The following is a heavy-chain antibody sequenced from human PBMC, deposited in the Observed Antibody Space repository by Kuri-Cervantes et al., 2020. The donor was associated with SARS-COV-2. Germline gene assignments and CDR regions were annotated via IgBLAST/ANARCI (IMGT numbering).Heavy chain of an antibody. CDR1: GFTFSSYA. CDR3: ATPRYSSTPTGAFVI. CDR2: ISGSGGST. J-gene: IGHJ3*02. V-gene: IGHV3-23*01. D-gene: IGHD6-13*01. Sequence: GESLKISCAASGFTFSSYAMSWVRQAPGKGLEWVSAISGSGGSTYYADSVKGRFTISRDNSKNTLYLQMNSLRAEDTAVYYCATPRYSSTPTGAFVIWGQGKMV.